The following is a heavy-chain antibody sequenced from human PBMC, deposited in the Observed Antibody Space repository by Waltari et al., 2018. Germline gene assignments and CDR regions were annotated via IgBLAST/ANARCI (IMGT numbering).Heavy chain of an antibody. Sequence: QITLKESGPTLVKPTQTLTLTCTFSGFSLSTSGVGVGWIRQPPGKALEWLALIYWNDDKRYSPSLKSRLTITKDTSKNQVVLTMTNMDPVDTATYYCAHRPQVGSSLAYYFDYWGQGTLVTVSS. CDR2: IYWNDDK. D-gene: IGHD6-13*01. CDR3: AHRPQVGSSLAYYFDY. CDR1: GFSLSTSGVG. V-gene: IGHV2-5*01. J-gene: IGHJ4*02.